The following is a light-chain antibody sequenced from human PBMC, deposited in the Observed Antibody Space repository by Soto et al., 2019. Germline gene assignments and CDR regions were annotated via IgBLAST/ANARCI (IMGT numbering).Light chain of an antibody. CDR3: QQYNNWPWYT. CDR1: QSVSSN. J-gene: IGKJ2*01. V-gene: IGKV3-15*01. CDR2: GAS. Sequence: EIVMTQSPATLSVSPGERATLSCRASQSVSSNLAWYQQKPGQAPRLLIYGASTRATGIPARFSGSGSGTEFTLTISNLQSEDFAVYYCQQYNNWPWYTFGQGTKLEIK.